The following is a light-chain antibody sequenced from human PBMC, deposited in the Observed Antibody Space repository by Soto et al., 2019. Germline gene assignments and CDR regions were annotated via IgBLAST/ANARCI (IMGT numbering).Light chain of an antibody. CDR3: MQALQTPLT. CDR1: QSLLHSNGYNY. CDR2: LGS. Sequence: DIVMTQSPLSLPVTPGEPASISCRSSQSLLHSNGYNYLDWYLQKPGQSPQLLIYLGSNRASGVPDRFSSSESGTDFTLKISRVEAEDVGVYYCMQALQTPLTFGQGTRLEIK. J-gene: IGKJ5*01. V-gene: IGKV2-28*01.